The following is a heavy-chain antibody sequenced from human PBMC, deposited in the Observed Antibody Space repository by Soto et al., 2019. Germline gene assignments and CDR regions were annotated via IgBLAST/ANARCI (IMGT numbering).Heavy chain of an antibody. V-gene: IGHV3-30*18. J-gene: IGHJ6*02. CDR1: GFTFSDCS. Sequence: GGSLRLSCAASGFTFSDCSMHWVRQPPGKGLEWVASTSYNGNNKYYGDSVKGRFTNSRDNSKNTLRLEMITLRPEDTAVYYCAKDIKCEDFTYGYFYYGMDVWGQGTTVTVSS. CDR3: AKDIKCEDFTYGYFYYGMDV. CDR2: TSYNGNNK. D-gene: IGHD3-10*01.